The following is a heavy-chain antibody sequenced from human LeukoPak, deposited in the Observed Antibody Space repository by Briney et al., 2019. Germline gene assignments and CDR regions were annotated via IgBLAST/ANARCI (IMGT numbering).Heavy chain of an antibody. CDR3: ARAGMVRGVIITLFDY. Sequence: GASAKVSCKASGYTFTGYYMHWVRQAPGQGLEWMGRINPNSGGTNYAQKFQGRVTMTRDTSISTAYMELSRLRSDDTAVYYCARAGMVRGVIITLFDYWGQGTLVTVSS. J-gene: IGHJ4*02. D-gene: IGHD3-10*01. CDR2: INPNSGGT. V-gene: IGHV1-2*06. CDR1: GYTFTGYY.